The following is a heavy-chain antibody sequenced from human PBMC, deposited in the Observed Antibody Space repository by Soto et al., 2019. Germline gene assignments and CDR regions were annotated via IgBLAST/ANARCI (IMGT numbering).Heavy chain of an antibody. CDR2: ISGSGGST. Sequence: GGSLRLSCAASGFTFSSYAMSWVRQAPGKGLEWVSAISGSGGSTYYADSVKGRFTISRDNSKNTLYLQMNSLRAEDTAVYYCAKDSRSLLRYSPYYYYGMDVWGQGTTVTVSS. J-gene: IGHJ6*02. CDR1: GFTFSSYA. CDR3: AKDSRSLLRYSPYYYYGMDV. V-gene: IGHV3-23*01. D-gene: IGHD3-9*01.